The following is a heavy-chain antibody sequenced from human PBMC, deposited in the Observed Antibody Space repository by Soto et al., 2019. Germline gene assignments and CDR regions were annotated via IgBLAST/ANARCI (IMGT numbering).Heavy chain of an antibody. J-gene: IGHJ4*02. D-gene: IGHD7-27*01. CDR3: AKEVSLGSSVDLGY. V-gene: IGHV3-23*01. Sequence: GGSLRLTCAASGFIFSIFAMSWVRQSPGKGLEWVSTISGSGGSTYYADAVKGRFTISRDNSMDTLYLRVKSLRVEDTTIYYCAKEVSLGSSVDLGYWGQGTLVTVSS. CDR1: GFIFSIFA. CDR2: ISGSGGST.